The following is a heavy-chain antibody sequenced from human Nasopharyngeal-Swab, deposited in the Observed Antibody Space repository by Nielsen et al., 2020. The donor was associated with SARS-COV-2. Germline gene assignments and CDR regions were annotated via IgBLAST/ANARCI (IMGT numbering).Heavy chain of an antibody. J-gene: IGHJ6*02. CDR1: GGSFSDYY. CDR2: IDYSGST. Sequence: SETLSLTCAVYGGSFSDYYWSWIRQPPGKGLEWIGEIDYSGSTNYNPSLKSRVTISVDTSKNQFSLKLSSVTAADTAVYYCARGDRATVTTWSYYYYGMDVWGQGTTVTVSS. V-gene: IGHV4-34*01. D-gene: IGHD4-17*01. CDR3: ARGDRATVTTWSYYYYGMDV.